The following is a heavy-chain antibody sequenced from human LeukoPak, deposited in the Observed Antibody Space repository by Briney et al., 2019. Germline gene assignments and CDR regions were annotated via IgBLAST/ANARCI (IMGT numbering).Heavy chain of an antibody. CDR3: ARSFSFPIRYFDY. CDR1: GYTFTGYY. D-gene: IGHD3-9*01. Sequence: ASVKVSCKASGYTFTGYYMHWVRQAPRQGLEWMGRINPNSGGTNYAQKFQGRVTMTRDTSISTAYMELSRLRSDDRAVYYCARSFSFPIRYFDYWGQGTLVTVSS. CDR2: INPNSGGT. V-gene: IGHV1-2*06. J-gene: IGHJ4*02.